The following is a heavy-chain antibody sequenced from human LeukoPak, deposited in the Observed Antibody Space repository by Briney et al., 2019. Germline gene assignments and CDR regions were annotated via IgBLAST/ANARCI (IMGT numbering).Heavy chain of an antibody. CDR3: AKDGWLQSLDY. CDR1: EFSVGSNY. CDR2: IYSGGST. V-gene: IGHV3-66*01. J-gene: IGHJ4*02. Sequence: GGSLRLSCAASEFSVGSNYMTWVRQAPGKGLEWVSLIYSGGSTYYADSVKGRFTISRDNSKNTLYLQMNSLRAEDTAVYYCAKDGWLQSLDYWGQGTLVTVSS. D-gene: IGHD5-24*01.